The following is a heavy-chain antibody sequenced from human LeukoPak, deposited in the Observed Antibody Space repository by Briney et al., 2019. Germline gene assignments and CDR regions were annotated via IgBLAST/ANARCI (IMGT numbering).Heavy chain of an antibody. D-gene: IGHD5-18*01. V-gene: IGHV3-30*03. CDR2: ISFDGSNK. CDR3: ARSIWLRSGFDY. CDR1: GFTFNKYG. J-gene: IGHJ4*02. Sequence: GGSLRLSCAASGFTFNKYGMHWVRQAPGKGLEWVALISFDGSNKYYADSVKGRFTISRDNSKNTLYLQMNSLRAEDTAVYYCARSIWLRSGFDYWGQGTLVTVSS.